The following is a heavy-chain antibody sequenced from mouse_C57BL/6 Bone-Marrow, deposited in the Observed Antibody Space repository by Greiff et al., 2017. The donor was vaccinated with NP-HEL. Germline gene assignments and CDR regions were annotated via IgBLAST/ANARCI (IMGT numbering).Heavy chain of an antibody. V-gene: IGHV5-12*01. Sequence: EVQRVESGGGLVQPGGSLKLSCAASGFTFSDYYMYWVRQTPEKRLEWVAYISNGGGSTYYPDTVKGRFTISRDNAKNTLYLQMSRLKSEDTAMYYCARKGDYFDYWGQGTTLTVSS. CDR2: ISNGGGST. J-gene: IGHJ2*01. CDR3: ARKGDYFDY. CDR1: GFTFSDYY.